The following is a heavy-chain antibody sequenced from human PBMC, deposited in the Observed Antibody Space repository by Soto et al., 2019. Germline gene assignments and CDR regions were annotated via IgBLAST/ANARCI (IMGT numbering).Heavy chain of an antibody. CDR3: AQTLRTFYYFDY. Sequence: GGSLRLSCAASGFTFSSYAMSWVRQAPGKGLAWVSTISGSGGSTYYADSVKGRFTISRDNSKNTLSLQMNSLRAEDTAVYYCAQTLRTFYYFDYWGQGDLVTVSS. D-gene: IGHD4-17*01. V-gene: IGHV3-23*01. CDR2: ISGSGGST. CDR1: GFTFSSYA. J-gene: IGHJ4*02.